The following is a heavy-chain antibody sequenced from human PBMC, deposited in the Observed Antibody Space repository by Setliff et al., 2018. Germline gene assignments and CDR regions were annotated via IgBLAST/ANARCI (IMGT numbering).Heavy chain of an antibody. V-gene: IGHV4-61*09. CDR3: ARAISGWYSAHYYYMDV. D-gene: IGHD6-19*01. CDR2: IYTTGTI. Sequence: PSETLSLTCSVSGRSISSGSDYWTWIRQPAGKALEWIGHIYTTGTITYNPSLKSRVTISLDTSKNQFSLKLSSVTAADTAVYYCARAISGWYSAHYYYMDVWGKGTTVTVSS. CDR1: GRSISSGSDY. J-gene: IGHJ6*03.